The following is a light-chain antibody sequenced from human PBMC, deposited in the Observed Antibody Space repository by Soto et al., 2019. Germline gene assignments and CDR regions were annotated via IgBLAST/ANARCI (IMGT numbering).Light chain of an antibody. J-gene: IGKJ5*01. CDR1: QSISSW. Sequence: DIQMTQSPSTLSVSVGDRVTITCRASQSISSWLAWYQQKPGKAPKSLIYKASSLESGVPSRFSGSGSGTEFTITISSLQPDDFETYYCQQYSIYPITFGQGTRLEMK. V-gene: IGKV1-5*03. CDR2: KAS. CDR3: QQYSIYPIT.